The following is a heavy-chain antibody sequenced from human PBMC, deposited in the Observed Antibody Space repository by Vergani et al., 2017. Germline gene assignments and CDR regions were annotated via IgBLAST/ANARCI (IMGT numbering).Heavy chain of an antibody. J-gene: IGHJ2*01. V-gene: IGHV3-21*04. CDR3: VKDIAASGNYWYFDL. CDR2: ISSSSSYI. Sequence: EVQLVESGGGLVKPGGSLRLSCAASGFTFSSYSMNWVRQAPGKGLECVSSISSSSSYIYYADSVKGRFTISRDNAKNSLYLQMNSLRAEDTALYYCVKDIAASGNYWYFDLWGRGTLVTVSS. D-gene: IGHD6-13*01. CDR1: GFTFSSYS.